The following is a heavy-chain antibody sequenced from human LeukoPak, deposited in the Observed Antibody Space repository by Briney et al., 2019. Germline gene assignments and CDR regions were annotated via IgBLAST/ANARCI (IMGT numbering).Heavy chain of an antibody. V-gene: IGHV3-23*01. CDR2: ISGSGGST. CDR3: AREGIAGPKDG. D-gene: IGHD6-13*01. CDR1: GFTFSSYA. Sequence: PGGSLRLSCAASGFTFSSYAMSWVRQAPGKGLEWVSAISGSGGSTYYADSVKGRFTISRDNAKSSLYLQMNSLIVEDTAVYYCAREGIAGPKDGWGKGTTVSVSS. J-gene: IGHJ6*04.